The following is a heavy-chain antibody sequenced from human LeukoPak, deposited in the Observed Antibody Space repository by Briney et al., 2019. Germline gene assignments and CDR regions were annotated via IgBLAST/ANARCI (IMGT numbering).Heavy chain of an antibody. CDR3: AKDPLGAIRRYFDWFLNWFDP. D-gene: IGHD3-9*01. V-gene: IGHV3-30*18. CDR1: GFTFSSYA. Sequence: GRSLRLSCAASGFTFSSYAMHWVRQAPGKGLEWVAVISYDGSNKYYADSVKGRFTISRDNSKNTLYLQMNSLRAEDTAVYYCAKDPLGAIRRYFDWFLNWFDPWGQGTLVTVSS. CDR2: ISYDGSNK. J-gene: IGHJ5*02.